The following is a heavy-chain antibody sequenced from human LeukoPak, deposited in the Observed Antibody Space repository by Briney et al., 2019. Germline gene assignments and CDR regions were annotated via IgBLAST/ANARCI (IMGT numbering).Heavy chain of an antibody. Sequence: GASVKVSCKASGYTFTSYYMHWVRQAPGQGLDWMGIINTRGGSVSYAQKFQGRVTMTRDTSTSTVYMELSSLRSEDTAVYYCARDAPDDSSGYYFDYWGQGTLVTVSS. CDR3: ARDAPDDSSGYYFDY. D-gene: IGHD3-22*01. J-gene: IGHJ4*02. V-gene: IGHV1-46*01. CDR2: INTRGGSV. CDR1: GYTFTSYY.